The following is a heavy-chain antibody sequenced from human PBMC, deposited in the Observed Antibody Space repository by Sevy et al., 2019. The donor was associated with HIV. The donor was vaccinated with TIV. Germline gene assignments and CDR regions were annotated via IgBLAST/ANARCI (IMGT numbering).Heavy chain of an antibody. V-gene: IGHV3-30-3*01. D-gene: IGHD2-15*01. Sequence: GGSLRLSCAASGFTFSTYAMHWVRQAPGKGLEWMAVISFDGNDKYYANSVKGRFTISRDNSENTLYLHMNSLRSEDTAGYYCAREGAPYRNIGYCSGVNCYYNWFDPWGQGTLVTVSS. CDR1: GFTFSTYA. J-gene: IGHJ5*02. CDR2: ISFDGNDK. CDR3: AREGAPYRNIGYCSGVNCYYNWFDP.